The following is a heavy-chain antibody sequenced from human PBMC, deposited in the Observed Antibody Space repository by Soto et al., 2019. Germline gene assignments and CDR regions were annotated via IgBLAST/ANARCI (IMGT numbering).Heavy chain of an antibody. CDR2: IGRDGIYT. CDR3: AKEKHDASWTAFDY. CDR1: GFTFDDFS. J-gene: IGHJ4*02. D-gene: IGHD2-2*01. Sequence: EVQLVESGGAVVQPGGSLRLSCAACGFTFDDFSMHWVRQAPGKGLEWVSLIGRDGIYTYYADSVKGRFTISRDNSKNSLYLQMNSLRTEDTAFYFCAKEKHDASWTAFDYWGQGTLVTVSS. V-gene: IGHV3-43*01.